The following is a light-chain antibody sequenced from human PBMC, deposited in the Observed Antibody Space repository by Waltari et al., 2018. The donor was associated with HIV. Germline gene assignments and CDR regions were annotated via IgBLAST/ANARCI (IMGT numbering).Light chain of an antibody. V-gene: IGKV4-1*01. CDR3: QQYDSLPTT. CDR1: RTRFYHTISQSY. Sequence: DIVMMQPSHASAALLGGRVTTRCRSSRTRFYHTISQSYLAWYQQKPGQPPRVLFYWSSTRAADVPDRFSGSGSGTDFSLTIDSLQAEDVALYYCQQYDSLPTTFGGGTKVEIK. J-gene: IGKJ4*01. CDR2: WSS.